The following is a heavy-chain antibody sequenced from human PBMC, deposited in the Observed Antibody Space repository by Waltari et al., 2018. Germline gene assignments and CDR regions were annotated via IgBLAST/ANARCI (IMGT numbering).Heavy chain of an antibody. CDR3: ASGLIIPGRFRLGY. J-gene: IGHJ4*02. V-gene: IGHV1-24*01. Sequence: QVQPVQSGAGVKKPGATVKVPCKVVGYTLTELSMHGVRQAPGKGLGWMGGFDPEDGEAVFAQKFQGRLTLTEDTPANTAYMELTSLTSEDTAVYYCASGLIIPGRFRLGYWGQGTLVTVSA. CDR2: FDPEDGEA. CDR1: GYTLTELS. D-gene: IGHD3-3*01.